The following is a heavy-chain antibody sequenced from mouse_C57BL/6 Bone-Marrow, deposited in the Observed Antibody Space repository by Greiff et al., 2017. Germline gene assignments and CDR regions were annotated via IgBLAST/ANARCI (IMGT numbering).Heavy chain of an antibody. CDR2: IDPSDSET. D-gene: IGHD2-1*01. J-gene: IGHJ2*01. CDR3: TVYGKDY. CDR1: GYTFTSYW. Sequence: VQLQQPGADLVRPGSSVKLSCKASGYTFTSYWMHWVQQRPIQGLEWIGNIDPSDSETHYTQKFKDQATLTVDKSSSTAYMQLSSLTSEDSAVYSCTVYGKDYWGQGTTLTVSS. V-gene: IGHV1-52*01.